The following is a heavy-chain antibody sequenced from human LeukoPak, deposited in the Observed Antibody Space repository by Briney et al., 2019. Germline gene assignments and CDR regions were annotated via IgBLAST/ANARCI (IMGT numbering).Heavy chain of an antibody. Sequence: GESLKISCKGSGYSFTSYWIGWVRQMPGKGLEWMGIIYPGDSDTRYSPSFQGQVTISADKSISTAYLQWSSLKASDTAMYYCARQAANEDCSSTSCYDLIGGMDVWGQGTTVTVSS. J-gene: IGHJ6*02. D-gene: IGHD2-2*01. CDR3: ARQAANEDCSSTSCYDLIGGMDV. CDR2: IYPGDSDT. CDR1: GYSFTSYW. V-gene: IGHV5-51*01.